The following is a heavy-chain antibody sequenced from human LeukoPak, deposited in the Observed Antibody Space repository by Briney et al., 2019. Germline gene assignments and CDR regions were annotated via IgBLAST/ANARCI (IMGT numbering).Heavy chain of an antibody. D-gene: IGHD2-2*01. Sequence: SVKVSCKASGGTFSGYAISWVRQAPGQGLEWMGRIIPILGIANYAQKFQGRVTITADKSTSTAYMELSSLRSEDTAVCYCARLVDIVVVPAAIDWGQGTLVTVSS. CDR3: ARLVDIVVVPAAID. CDR2: IIPILGIA. J-gene: IGHJ4*02. CDR1: GGTFSGYA. V-gene: IGHV1-69*04.